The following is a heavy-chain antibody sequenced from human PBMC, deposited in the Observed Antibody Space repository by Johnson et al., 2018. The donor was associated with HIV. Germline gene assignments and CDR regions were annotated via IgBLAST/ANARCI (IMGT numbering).Heavy chain of an antibody. CDR3: AKDLETGDDYVWGSYQLGAFDI. CDR1: GFTVSSNY. J-gene: IGHJ3*02. D-gene: IGHD3-16*02. Sequence: VQLVESGGDLVKPGGSLRLSCAASGFTVSSNYMSWVRQAPGKGLEWVSVIYSGGSTYYADSVKGRFTITRDNSKNTLYLQMNSLRAEDTAVYYCAKDLETGDDYVWGSYQLGAFDIWGQGTMVTVSS. CDR2: IYSGGST. V-gene: IGHV3-66*01.